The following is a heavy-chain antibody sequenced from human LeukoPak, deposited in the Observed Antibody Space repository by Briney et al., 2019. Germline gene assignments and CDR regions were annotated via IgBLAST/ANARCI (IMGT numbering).Heavy chain of an antibody. Sequence: HGESLKISCKGSGYSFTSYWIGWVRQMPGKGLEWMGIIYPGDSDTRYSPSFQGQVTISADKSISTAYLQWSSLKASDTAMYYCARTYYYDSSGYYRGPNAFDIWGQGTMVTVSS. J-gene: IGHJ3*02. CDR3: ARTYYYDSSGYYRGPNAFDI. V-gene: IGHV5-51*01. CDR1: GYSFTSYW. CDR2: IYPGDSDT. D-gene: IGHD3-22*01.